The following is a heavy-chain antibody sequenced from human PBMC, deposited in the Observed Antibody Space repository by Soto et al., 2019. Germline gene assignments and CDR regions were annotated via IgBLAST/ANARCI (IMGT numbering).Heavy chain of an antibody. CDR1: GCSISSGGYY. J-gene: IGHJ1*01. CDR3: ARVLSSSSGLYFQH. CDR2: IYYSGST. Sequence: SETLSLTCNVSGCSISSGGYYWSWIRQHPGKGLEWIGYIYYSGSTYYNPSLKSRVTISVDTSKNQFSLKLSSVTAADTAVYYCARVLSSSSGLYFQHWGQGTLVTVSS. V-gene: IGHV4-31*03. D-gene: IGHD6-6*01.